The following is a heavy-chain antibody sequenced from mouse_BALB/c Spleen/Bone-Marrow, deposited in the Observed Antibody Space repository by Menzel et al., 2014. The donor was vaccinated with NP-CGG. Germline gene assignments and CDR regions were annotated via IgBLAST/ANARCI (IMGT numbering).Heavy chain of an antibody. CDR1: GFTFSTYA. J-gene: IGHJ1*01. V-gene: IGHV5-6-5*01. CDR3: ARRYYGYWYFDV. Sequence: EVQLQESGGGLVKPGGSLKLSCAASGFTFSTYAMSWVRRTPEKRLEWVASIYSGGSTYYPDSVKGRFTISRDNARNILYLQMNSLRSEDTAMYYCARRYYGYWYFDVWGAGTTVTVPS. D-gene: IGHD1-1*01. CDR2: IYSGGST.